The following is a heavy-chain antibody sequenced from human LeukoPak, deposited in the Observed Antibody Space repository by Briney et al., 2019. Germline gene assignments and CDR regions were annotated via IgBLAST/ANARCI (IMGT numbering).Heavy chain of an antibody. CDR2: IYTSGST. CDR1: GGSISSYY. D-gene: IGHD6-19*01. Sequence: PSETLSLTCTVSGGSISSYYWSWIRQPPGKGLEWIGYIYTSGSTNYNPSLKSRVTISVDTSKNQFSLKLSSVTAADTAVYYCARRAGAYYYYHMDVWGKGTTVTVSS. CDR3: ARRAGAYYYYHMDV. V-gene: IGHV4-4*09. J-gene: IGHJ6*03.